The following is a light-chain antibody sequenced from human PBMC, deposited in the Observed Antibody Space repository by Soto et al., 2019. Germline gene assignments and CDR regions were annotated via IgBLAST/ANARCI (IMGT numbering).Light chain of an antibody. J-gene: IGKJ2*01. Sequence: EIVLTQSPGTLSLSPGERATLSCRASQSFSSSYLAWYQQKPGQAPRLLMYGASNRATGIPDRFSGSGSGTDFTLTISRLGPEDFAVYYCHQYTNSPPYTFGQVTKLEIK. CDR1: QSFSSSY. CDR3: HQYTNSPPYT. CDR2: GAS. V-gene: IGKV3-20*01.